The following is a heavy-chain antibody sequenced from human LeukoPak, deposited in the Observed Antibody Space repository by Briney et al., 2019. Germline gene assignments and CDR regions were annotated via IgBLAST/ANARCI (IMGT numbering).Heavy chain of an antibody. CDR2: ITGSGGST. J-gene: IGHJ4*02. CDR3: ARELSDFDY. D-gene: IGHD3-16*02. Sequence: PGGSLRLSCAPSGFTFDNFAMTWVRQAPGKGLEWVSEITGSGGSTYYADSVKGRFTISRDNSKNTLYLQMNSLRAEDMAIYYCARELSDFDYWGQGTLVTVSS. V-gene: IGHV3-23*01. CDR1: GFTFDNFA.